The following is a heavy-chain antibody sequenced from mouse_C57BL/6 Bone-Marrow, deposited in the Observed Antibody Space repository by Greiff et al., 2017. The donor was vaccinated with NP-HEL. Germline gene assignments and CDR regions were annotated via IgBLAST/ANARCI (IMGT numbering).Heavy chain of an antibody. J-gene: IGHJ4*01. CDR2: ISTGGGST. Sequence: EVKVVESGGGLVQPGGSLKLSCAASGFTFSDYYMYWVRQTPEKRLEWVAYISTGGGSTYYPDTVKGRFTISRDNAQNTLYLQLSRLKAEDTAMYYCGRPNWAGAMDYWGQGTSVTVSS. CDR1: GFTFSDYY. D-gene: IGHD4-1*01. V-gene: IGHV5-12*01. CDR3: GRPNWAGAMDY.